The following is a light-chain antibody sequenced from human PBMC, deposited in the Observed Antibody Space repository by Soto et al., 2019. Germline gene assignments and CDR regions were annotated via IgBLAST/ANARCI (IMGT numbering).Light chain of an antibody. Sequence: QSALTQPRSVSGSPGQSVTISCTGTSSDVGDYNYVSWYQQHPGKAPKLLIYAVNMRPSGVPERFSGSKSGNTASLTISGLQAEDEADYSCCSYAGSYTWVFGGGTKLTVL. CDR2: AVN. CDR1: SSDVGDYNY. CDR3: CSYAGSYTWV. J-gene: IGLJ3*02. V-gene: IGLV2-11*01.